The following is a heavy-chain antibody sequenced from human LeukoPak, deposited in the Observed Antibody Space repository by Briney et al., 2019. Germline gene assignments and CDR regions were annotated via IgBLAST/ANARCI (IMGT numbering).Heavy chain of an antibody. V-gene: IGHV4-59*01. D-gene: IGHD5-24*01. CDR1: GASKSNTD. Sequence: KPSETPSPTLTVSGASKSNTDWGWGRPPPREGLEWIGYIYNSGSTNNNPSLKSRVTISVDTSKNQFSLKLSSVTSADTAVYYCAVGPNYYYFDYWGQGTLVTVSS. J-gene: IGHJ4*02. CDR3: AVGPNYYYFDY. CDR2: IYNSGST.